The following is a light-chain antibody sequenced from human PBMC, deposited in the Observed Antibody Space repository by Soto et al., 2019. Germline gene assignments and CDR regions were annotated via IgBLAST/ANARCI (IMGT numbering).Light chain of an antibody. V-gene: IGKV1-5*01. Sequence: DIQMTQSPSTLSANVGDRVTITCRASQSITNRLAWYQQKPGEAPKVLIYDASNLESGVPSRFSGRGFGTEFILTISSLQPDDFAMYWCQHYGGMWTFAQGTWVEMK. J-gene: IGKJ1*01. CDR3: QHYGGMWT. CDR1: QSITNR. CDR2: DAS.